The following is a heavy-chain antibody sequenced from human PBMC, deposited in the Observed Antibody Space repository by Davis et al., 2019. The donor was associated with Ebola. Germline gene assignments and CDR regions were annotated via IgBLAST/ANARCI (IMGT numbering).Heavy chain of an antibody. CDR2: VSFDDRDK. J-gene: IGHJ6*02. V-gene: IGHV3-30*18. CDR1: GFTFSNYG. CDR3: AKDVASGEPSDILYYYFGMDV. D-gene: IGHD3-9*01. Sequence: PGGSLRLSCAASGFTFSNYGMHWVRQAPGKGLEWVAVVSFDDRDKYYADSVKGRFTISRDNSKNTLFLQMNSLRPEDTAVYYCAKDVASGEPSDILYYYFGMDVWGQGATVTVSS.